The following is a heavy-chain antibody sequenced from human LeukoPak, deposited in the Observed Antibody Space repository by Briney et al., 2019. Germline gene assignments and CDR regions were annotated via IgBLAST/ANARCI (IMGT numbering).Heavy chain of an antibody. CDR1: GGTFSSYA. Sequence: SVKVSCKASGGTFSSYAISWVRQAPGQGLEWMGGIIPIFGTANYAQKFQGRVTITADESTSTAYMGLSSLRSEDTAVYYCARDPSRAAGHQYYYYGMDVWGQGTTVTVSS. J-gene: IGHJ6*02. CDR3: ARDPSRAAGHQYYYYGMDV. CDR2: IIPIFGTA. V-gene: IGHV1-69*01. D-gene: IGHD2-15*01.